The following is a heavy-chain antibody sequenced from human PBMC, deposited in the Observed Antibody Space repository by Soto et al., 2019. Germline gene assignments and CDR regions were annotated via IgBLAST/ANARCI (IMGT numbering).Heavy chain of an antibody. J-gene: IGHJ6*02. CDR3: ARLVASETGYGMDV. V-gene: IGHV3-21*06. Sequence: DVQLVESGGGLVKPGGSLRLSCAASGSIFSSHNMNWVRQAPGKGLEWVSSITGSSSYIFYADSVKGRFTISRDNAKNTVYLQMNSLRAEDTGVYYCARLVASETGYGMDVWGQGTTVTVSS. CDR2: ITGSSSYI. D-gene: IGHD3-9*01. CDR1: GSIFSSHN.